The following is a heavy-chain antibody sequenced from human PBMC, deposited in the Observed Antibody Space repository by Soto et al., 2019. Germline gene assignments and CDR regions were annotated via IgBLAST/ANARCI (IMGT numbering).Heavy chain of an antibody. V-gene: IGHV1-18*01. CDR3: ARISLDYDFLSGYYTGPSRDGWWFDP. D-gene: IGHD3-3*01. J-gene: IGHJ5*02. CDR2: ISAYNGNT. CDR1: GYTFTSYG. Sequence: ASVKVSCKASGYTFTSYGISWVRQAPGQGLEWMGWISAYNGNTNYAQKLQGRVTMTTDTSTSTAYMELRSLRSDDTAVYYCARISLDYDFLSGYYTGPSRDGWWFDPWGQGTLVIVSA.